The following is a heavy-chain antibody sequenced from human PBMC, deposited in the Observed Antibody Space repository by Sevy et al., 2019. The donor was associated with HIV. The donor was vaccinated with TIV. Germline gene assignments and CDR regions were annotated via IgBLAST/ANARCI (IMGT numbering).Heavy chain of an antibody. Sequence: ASVKVSCKASGYTFSGYSISWVRQAPGQGLEWMAWMNTYNGNTKYAQKVQGRVTMTTDTSTSTAYMELRGLRSDDTAVYYCARDTREKSFDYWGQGTLVTVSS. CDR2: MNTYNGNT. CDR3: ARDTREKSFDY. J-gene: IGHJ4*02. CDR1: GYTFSGYS. V-gene: IGHV1-18*01.